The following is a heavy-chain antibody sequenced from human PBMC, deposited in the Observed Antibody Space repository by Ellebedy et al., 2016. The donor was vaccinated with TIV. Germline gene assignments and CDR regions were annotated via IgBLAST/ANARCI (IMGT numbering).Heavy chain of an antibody. CDR2: IWYDGSHK. V-gene: IGHV3-33*07. J-gene: IGHJ6*02. Sequence: GESLKISCAASGRTFSTYGMYWVRQAPGKGLELVASIWYDGSHKYYADSVTGRFAISRDNSKNTLYLQMNSLRAEDTAVYYCVSNSDMDVWGQGTTVTVSS. CDR3: VSNSDMDV. CDR1: GRTFSTYG.